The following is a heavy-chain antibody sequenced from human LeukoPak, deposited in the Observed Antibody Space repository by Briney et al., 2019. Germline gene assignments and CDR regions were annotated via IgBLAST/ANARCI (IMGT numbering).Heavy chain of an antibody. V-gene: IGHV4-4*07. CDR1: GGSISSYS. Sequence: PSETLSLTCTVSGGSISSYSWNWIRQPAGKGLEWIGRIYTSGSTNYNPSLKSRVTMSVDTSENQFSLKLSSVTAADTAIYYCARASSGSYYYFDYWGQGTLVTVSS. CDR2: IYTSGST. D-gene: IGHD3-22*01. CDR3: ARASSGSYYYFDY. J-gene: IGHJ4*02.